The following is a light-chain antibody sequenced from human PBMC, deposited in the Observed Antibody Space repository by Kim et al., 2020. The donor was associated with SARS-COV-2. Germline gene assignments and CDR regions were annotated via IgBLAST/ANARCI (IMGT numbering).Light chain of an antibody. CDR2: GAS. CDR1: QSVSGGY. J-gene: IGKJ5*01. CDR3: QQYSHLIT. V-gene: IGKV3-20*01. Sequence: LSPGEKATLSCRASQSVSGGYLAGNQWKPGQAPRLLIYGASIRATGIPDGFSGSGSGTNFTLTISRLRPEDFAVYYCQQYSHLITFGQGTRLEIK.